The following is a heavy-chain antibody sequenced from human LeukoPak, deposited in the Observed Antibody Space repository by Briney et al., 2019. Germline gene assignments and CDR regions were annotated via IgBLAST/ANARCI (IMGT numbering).Heavy chain of an antibody. CDR2: ISTSSVYI. CDR3: ARVAPDYYDPGDY. V-gene: IGHV3-21*01. D-gene: IGHD3-22*01. Sequence: GGSLRLSCTISGYFFPNAWLNWVRQAPGKGLEWGSSISTSSVYIYYADSAKGRFTISRANARNSLYLQMNSLRAEDTAVYYCARVAPDYYDPGDYWGQGTLVTVSS. CDR1: GYFFPNAW. J-gene: IGHJ4*02.